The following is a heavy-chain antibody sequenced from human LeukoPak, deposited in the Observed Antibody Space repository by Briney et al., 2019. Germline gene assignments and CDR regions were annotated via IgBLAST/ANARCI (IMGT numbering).Heavy chain of an antibody. CDR2: IIPILGIA. V-gene: IGHV1-69*04. CDR1: GGSFSSYA. D-gene: IGHD3-3*01. Sequence: ASVTVSFTGSGGSFSSYAISWVRQPPGQGLEWVGRIIPILGIANYAQKFQGRVTITADKSTSTAYMELSSLRSDDTAVYYCARDGDDFWSGYYSPMGDYWGQGTLVTVSS. CDR3: ARDGDDFWSGYYSPMGDY. J-gene: IGHJ4*02.